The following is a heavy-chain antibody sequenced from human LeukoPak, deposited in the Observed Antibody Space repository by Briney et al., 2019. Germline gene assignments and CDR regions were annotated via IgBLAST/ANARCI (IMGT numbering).Heavy chain of an antibody. CDR2: ISYNRDGI. CDR1: GFTFDDYA. V-gene: IGHV3-9*01. CDR3: AKGAAAGIRGYFDY. D-gene: IGHD6-25*01. Sequence: PGGSLRLSCVASGFTFDDYAMHWVRQAPGKGLEWVSGISYNRDGIGYADSVKGRFTVSRDNAKNSLYSQMNSLRSEDTALYYCAKGAAAGIRGYFDYWGQGILVTVSS. J-gene: IGHJ4*02.